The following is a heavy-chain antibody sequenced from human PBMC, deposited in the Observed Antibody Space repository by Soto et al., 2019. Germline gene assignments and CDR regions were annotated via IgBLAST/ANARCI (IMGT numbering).Heavy chain of an antibody. Sequence: SETLSLTCSVSGGSISSYYWSWIRQPPGKGLERIGYIYHSGSTNYNPSLKSRVTISVDTSKNQFSLKLSSVTAADTAVYYCARGGYTYYDFWSGRSLDVWGQGTTVTVSS. D-gene: IGHD3-3*01. CDR1: GGSISSYY. CDR2: IYHSGST. J-gene: IGHJ6*02. V-gene: IGHV4-59*01. CDR3: ARGGYTYYDFWSGRSLDV.